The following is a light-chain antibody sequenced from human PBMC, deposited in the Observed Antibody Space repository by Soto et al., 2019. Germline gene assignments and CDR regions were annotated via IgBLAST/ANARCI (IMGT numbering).Light chain of an antibody. Sequence: QSALTQPAFVSGSPGQSITISCTGTSSDVGGYNHVSWYQKHPGKAPKLMIYDVSDRPSGISNRFSGSKSGNTASLTISGLQAEDEADYYWSSYTSSTTSVLFGGGTKLTVL. CDR3: SSYTSSTTSVL. J-gene: IGLJ2*01. V-gene: IGLV2-14*01. CDR1: SSDVGGYNH. CDR2: DVS.